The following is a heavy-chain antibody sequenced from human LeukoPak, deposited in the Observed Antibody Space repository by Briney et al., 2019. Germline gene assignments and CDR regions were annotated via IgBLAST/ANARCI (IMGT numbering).Heavy chain of an antibody. J-gene: IGHJ6*04. CDR3: ARDLRYYYGSAYYVMDV. V-gene: IGHV1-3*01. D-gene: IGHD3-10*01. CDR2: INAGNGNT. CDR1: GYTFTSYA. Sequence: ASVKVSCKASGYTFTSYAMHWVRQAPGQRLEWMGWINAGNGNTKYSQKFQGRVTITRDTSASTAYMELSSLRSEDTAVYYCARDLRYYYGSAYYVMDVWGKGTTVTVSS.